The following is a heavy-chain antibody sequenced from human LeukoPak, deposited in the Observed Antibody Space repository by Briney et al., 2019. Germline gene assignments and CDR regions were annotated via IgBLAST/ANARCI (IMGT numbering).Heavy chain of an antibody. CDR2: IYYSGST. Sequence: SETLSLTCTVSGGSISSYYWSWIRQPPGKGLEWIGYIYYSGSTNYNPSLKSRVTISVDTSKNQFSLKLSSVTAADTAVYYCAKETAIYGFWSGHSHWGQGTLVTVSS. D-gene: IGHD3-3*01. J-gene: IGHJ4*02. V-gene: IGHV4-59*12. CDR1: GGSISSYY. CDR3: AKETAIYGFWSGHSH.